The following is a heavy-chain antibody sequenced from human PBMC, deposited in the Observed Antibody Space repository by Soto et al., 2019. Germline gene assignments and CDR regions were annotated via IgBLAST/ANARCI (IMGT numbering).Heavy chain of an antibody. CDR1: GLIFTNYW. Sequence: PGGSLRLSCAASGLIFTNYWMNWVRQAPGKGLEWLANISPDGSQTFYLDSVKGRFTISRDNAKNAVYLQMNSLSAEDTAVYFCAPRPVWGQGTLVTVSS. CDR3: APRPV. V-gene: IGHV3-7*05. CDR2: ISPDGSQT. J-gene: IGHJ4*02.